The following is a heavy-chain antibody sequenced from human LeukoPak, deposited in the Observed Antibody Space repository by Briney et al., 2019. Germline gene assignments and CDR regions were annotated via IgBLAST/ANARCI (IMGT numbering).Heavy chain of an antibody. CDR2: ISTSSIYI. Sequence: WGSLRLSCAASGFTFSSYSMNWVRQAPGKGLEWVSFISTSSIYIYYADSLKGRFTISRDNAKNSLYLQMNSLRAEDTAVYYCARVDLLRGLTSAGFDYWGQGTLVTVSS. J-gene: IGHJ4*02. CDR1: GFTFSSYS. D-gene: IGHD2/OR15-2a*01. CDR3: ARVDLLRGLTSAGFDY. V-gene: IGHV3-21*01.